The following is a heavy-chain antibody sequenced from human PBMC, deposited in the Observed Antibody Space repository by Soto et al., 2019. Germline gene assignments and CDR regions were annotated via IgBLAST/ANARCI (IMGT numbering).Heavy chain of an antibody. CDR1: GYAFTGQY. CDR3: ARLNYGGNPLDY. Sequence: GGSVKGYWKASGYAFTGQYFHLVRQAPGQGLEWIGWINPNSGDTNYAQKFHGRVTMSRDTSISTAYLELSSLRSDDTAVYYCARLNYGGNPLDYWGQGAMVTVSS. J-gene: IGHJ4*02. CDR2: INPNSGDT. V-gene: IGHV1-2*02. D-gene: IGHD4-17*01.